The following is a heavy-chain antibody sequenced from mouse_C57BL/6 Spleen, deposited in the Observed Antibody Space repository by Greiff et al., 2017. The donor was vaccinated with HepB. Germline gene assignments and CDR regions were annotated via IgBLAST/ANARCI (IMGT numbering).Heavy chain of an antibody. V-gene: IGHV1-64*01. D-gene: IGHD1-1*01. CDR2: IHPNSGST. J-gene: IGHJ3*01. CDR3: ARREDYGSWFAY. CDR1: GYTFTSYW. Sequence: QVQLQQPGAELVKPGASVKLSCKASGYTFTSYWMHWVKQRPGQGLEWIGMIHPNSGSTNYNEKFKSKATLTVDKSSSTAYMQLSSLTSEDSAVYYCARREDYGSWFAYWGQGTLVTVSA.